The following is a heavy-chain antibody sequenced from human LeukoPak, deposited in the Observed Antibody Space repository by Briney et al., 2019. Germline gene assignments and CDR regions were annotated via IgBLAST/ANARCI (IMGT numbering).Heavy chain of an antibody. V-gene: IGHV1-18*01. Sequence: GASVKVSCKASGYTFISYGISWVRQAPGQGLEWMGWISAYNGDTNYAQKLQGRVTMTTDTSTGTAYMELRSLRSDDTAVYYCARADYDILTGPRPNFDYWGQGTLVTVSS. J-gene: IGHJ4*02. CDR1: GYTFISYG. CDR2: ISAYNGDT. D-gene: IGHD3-9*01. CDR3: ARADYDILTGPRPNFDY.